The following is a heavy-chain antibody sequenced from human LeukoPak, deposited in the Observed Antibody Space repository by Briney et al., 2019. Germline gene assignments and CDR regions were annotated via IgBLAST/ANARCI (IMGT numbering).Heavy chain of an antibody. D-gene: IGHD1-26*01. V-gene: IGHV3-23*01. Sequence: PGGSLRLSCAASGFTFSSYAMSWVRQAPGKGLEWVSAISGSGGSTYYADSVEGRFTISRDNAKNSLYLQMNSLRAEDTAVYYCARGATSYMDVWGKGTTVTVSS. CDR2: ISGSGGST. CDR3: ARGATSYMDV. CDR1: GFTFSSYA. J-gene: IGHJ6*03.